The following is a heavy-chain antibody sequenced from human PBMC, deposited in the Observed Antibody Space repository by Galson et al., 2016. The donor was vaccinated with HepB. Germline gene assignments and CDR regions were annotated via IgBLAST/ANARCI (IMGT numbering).Heavy chain of an antibody. V-gene: IGHV3-11*06. Sequence: SLRLSCAASGFTFSDDYMSWIRQAPGRGLEWVSFISSSSSYTKYADSVKGRFTISRDNAKKSLSLQMNSLRAEDTAVYYCARGMELFDLWGQGTLVTVSS. D-gene: IGHD1-1*01. J-gene: IGHJ4*02. CDR1: GFTFSDDY. CDR2: ISSSSSYT. CDR3: ARGMELFDL.